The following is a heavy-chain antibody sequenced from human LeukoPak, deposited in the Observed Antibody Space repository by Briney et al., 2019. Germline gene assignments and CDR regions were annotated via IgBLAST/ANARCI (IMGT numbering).Heavy chain of an antibody. D-gene: IGHD1-26*01. CDR3: ARLSGSYPETDY. Sequence: SETLSLTCNVSGGSISRSSYYWGWIRPPPGKGLDWIGSIHYTGSTYYNPSLKSRVTISVDTSKNQLSLKLSSVTAADTAVYYCARLSGSYPETDYWGQGTLVTVSS. CDR1: GGSISRSSYY. V-gene: IGHV4-39*01. J-gene: IGHJ4*02. CDR2: IHYTGST.